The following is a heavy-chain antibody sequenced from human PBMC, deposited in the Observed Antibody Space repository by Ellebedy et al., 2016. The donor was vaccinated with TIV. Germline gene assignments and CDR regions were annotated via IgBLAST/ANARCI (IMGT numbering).Heavy chain of an antibody. CDR1: GFSFRSYW. V-gene: IGHV3-7*01. D-gene: IGHD4-17*01. J-gene: IGHJ3*02. CDR3: ATDGSYGDYLSPTHAFVI. Sequence: GGSLRLSCGASGFSFRSYWMTWVRQAPGKGLEWVANIKPDGSEKYYVDSVKGRFTISRDNAKNSLYLHLNSLRAEDTAMYYCATDGSYGDYLSPTHAFVIWGQGTMVTVSS. CDR2: IKPDGSEK.